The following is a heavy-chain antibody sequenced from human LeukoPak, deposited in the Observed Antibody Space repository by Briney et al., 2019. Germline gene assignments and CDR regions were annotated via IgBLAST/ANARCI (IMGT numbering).Heavy chain of an antibody. D-gene: IGHD5-18*01. J-gene: IGHJ3*02. CDR3: AKDLGEGAYSYGWDAFDI. CDR1: GFTFSSYG. Sequence: GGSLRLSCAASGFTFSSYGVHWVRQAPGKGLEGVAVIWYDGSNKYYADSVKGRFTISIDNSKNTLYLQMTSLRAEDTAVYYCAKDLGEGAYSYGWDAFDIWGQGTMVTVSS. CDR2: IWYDGSNK. V-gene: IGHV3-33*06.